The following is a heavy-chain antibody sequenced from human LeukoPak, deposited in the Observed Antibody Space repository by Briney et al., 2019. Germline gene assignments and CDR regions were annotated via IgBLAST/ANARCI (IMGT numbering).Heavy chain of an antibody. Sequence: GVSLRLSCAASGFTFSSYAMHWVRQAPGKGLEWVAVISYDGSNKYYADSVKGRFTISRDNSKNTLYLQMNSLRAEDTAVYYCARDRIAAADTEGDAFDIWGQGTMVTVSS. CDR3: ARDRIAAADTEGDAFDI. J-gene: IGHJ3*02. D-gene: IGHD6-13*01. CDR2: ISYDGSNK. V-gene: IGHV3-30-3*01. CDR1: GFTFSSYA.